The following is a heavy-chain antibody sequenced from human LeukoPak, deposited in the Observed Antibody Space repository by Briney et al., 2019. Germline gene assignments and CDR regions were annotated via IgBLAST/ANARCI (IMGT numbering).Heavy chain of an antibody. CDR3: ARHLSGSGSVD. CDR1: GGSISSSDW. CDR2: IYYSGST. D-gene: IGHD3-10*01. J-gene: IGHJ4*02. V-gene: IGHV4-39*01. Sequence: SETLSLTCAVSGGSISSSDWWSWVRQPPGKGLEWIGSIYYSGSTYYNPSLKSRVTISVDTSKNQFSLKLSSVTAADTAVYYCARHLSGSGSVDWGQGTLVTVSS.